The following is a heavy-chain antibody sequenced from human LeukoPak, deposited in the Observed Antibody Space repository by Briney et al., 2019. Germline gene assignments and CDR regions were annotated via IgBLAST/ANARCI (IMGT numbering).Heavy chain of an antibody. D-gene: IGHD3-3*01. CDR2: IYSGGST. V-gene: IGHV3-53*01. CDR1: GFTVSSNY. Sequence: GGSLRLSCAASGFTVSSNYVSWVRQAPGKGLEWVSVIYSGGSTYYADSVKGRFTISRDNSKNTLYLQMNRLRAEDTAVYYCASGLRWSSIDYWGQGTLVTVSS. CDR3: ASGLRWSSIDY. J-gene: IGHJ4*02.